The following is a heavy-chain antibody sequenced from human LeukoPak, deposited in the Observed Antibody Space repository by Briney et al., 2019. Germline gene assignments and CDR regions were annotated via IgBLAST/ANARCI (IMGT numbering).Heavy chain of an antibody. J-gene: IGHJ4*02. CDR1: GYSFASSW. CDR2: IFPDDSNT. V-gene: IGHV5-51*01. CDR3: ARQTRRTAMEDRRIDY. Sequence: GASLQISCTASGYSFASSWIAWVRQMPGKGLEGMGIIFPDDSNTGYNPSFQGQVTMSADKSVSTAYLQWSSLKASDTAIYYCARQTRRTAMEDRRIDYWGQGTLVIVSS. D-gene: IGHD1-1*01.